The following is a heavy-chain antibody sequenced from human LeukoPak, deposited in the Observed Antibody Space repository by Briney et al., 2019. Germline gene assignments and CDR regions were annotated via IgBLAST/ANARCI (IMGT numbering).Heavy chain of an antibody. D-gene: IGHD3-16*02. CDR3: ARAPDDYVWGSYRIDAFDI. V-gene: IGHV3-21*01. Sequence: GGSLRLSCAASGFTFSSYSMNWVRQAPGKGLEWVSSISSSSSYIYYADSVKGRFTISRDNAKISLYLQMNSLRAEDTAVYYCARAPDDYVWGSYRIDAFDIWGQGTMVTVSS. CDR1: GFTFSSYS. CDR2: ISSSSSYI. J-gene: IGHJ3*02.